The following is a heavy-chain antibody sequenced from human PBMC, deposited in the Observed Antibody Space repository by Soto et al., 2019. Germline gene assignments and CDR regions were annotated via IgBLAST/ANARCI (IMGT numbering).Heavy chain of an antibody. CDR1: GFTFSSYS. D-gene: IGHD5-18*01. CDR3: AKEGDLIGYNYCSCFDY. V-gene: IGHV3-23*01. J-gene: IGHJ4*02. CDR2: ITGSGGST. Sequence: GGSLRLSCAASGFTFSSYSMSWVRQAPGKGLEWVSAITGSGGSTYYADSVKGRFTISRDNSKNTLYLQMNSLRAEDTAVYYCAKEGDLIGYNYCSCFDYWGKGTLVTVSS.